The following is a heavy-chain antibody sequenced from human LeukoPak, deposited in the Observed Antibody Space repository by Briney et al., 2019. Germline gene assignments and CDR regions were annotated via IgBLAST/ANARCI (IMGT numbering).Heavy chain of an antibody. CDR2: ISGSGGST. D-gene: IGHD6-19*01. Sequence: GGALRPSFAAPGFHFSCYAMGRVRPAPGKGVGWGATISGSGGSTYYADSVKGRFTISRDNSKNTLYLQMNSLRAEDTAVYYCAKAVSSGWSYYYGMDAWGQGTTVTVAS. V-gene: IGHV3-23*01. J-gene: IGHJ6*02. CDR1: GFHFSCYA. CDR3: AKAVSSGWSYYYGMDA.